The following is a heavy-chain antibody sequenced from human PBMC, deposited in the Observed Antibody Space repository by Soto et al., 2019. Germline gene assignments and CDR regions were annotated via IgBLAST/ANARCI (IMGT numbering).Heavy chain of an antibody. CDR1: GYTFTSYV. CDR3: ARGTTVTTPYYYMDV. D-gene: IGHD4-4*01. V-gene: IGHV1-18*01. CDR2: ISAYNDYT. J-gene: IGHJ6*03. Sequence: QVQLMQSGAEVKEPGASVKVSCKTSGYTFTSYVISGVRQAPGQGLEWMGWISAYNDYTDYAQKLQGRVTMTTDTSTSTAYMELRSLRSDDTAVYYCARGTTVTTPYYYMDVWGKGTPVTVSS.